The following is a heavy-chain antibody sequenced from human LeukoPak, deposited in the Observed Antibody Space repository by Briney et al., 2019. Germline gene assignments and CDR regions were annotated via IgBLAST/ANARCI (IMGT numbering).Heavy chain of an antibody. CDR3: AELGITMIGGV. V-gene: IGHV3-13*03. J-gene: IGHJ6*04. Sequence: GGSLRLSCAACGFTFSSYDMHWVRQATGKGLEWVSAIGTAGDTYYPGSVKGQFTISRDNAKNSLYLQMNSLRAEDTAVYYCAELGITMIGGVWGKGTTVTISS. CDR1: GFTFSSYD. D-gene: IGHD3-10*02. CDR2: IGTAGDT.